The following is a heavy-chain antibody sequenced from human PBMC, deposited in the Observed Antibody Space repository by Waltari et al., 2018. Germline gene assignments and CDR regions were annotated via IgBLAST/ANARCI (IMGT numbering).Heavy chain of an antibody. CDR2: IYYSGTT. Sequence: QVMLQESGPGLVKASETLSLTCTVSGDSVISGYYYRSWIRQPPGKGLEWIGYIYYSGTTDYNPSVKSRVTISVDTSKNQFSLKLSSVTAADTAVYYCAREKWGYYYDSSGNYCDRWGQGTLVTVSS. J-gene: IGHJ4*02. D-gene: IGHD3-22*01. CDR3: AREKWGYYYDSSGNYCDR. CDR1: GDSVISGYYY. V-gene: IGHV4-61*01.